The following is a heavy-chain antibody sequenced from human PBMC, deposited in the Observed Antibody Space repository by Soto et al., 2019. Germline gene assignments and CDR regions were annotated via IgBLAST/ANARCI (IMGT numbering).Heavy chain of an antibody. V-gene: IGHV3-66*01. D-gene: IGHD2-21*01. CDR2: IYSGGNT. J-gene: IGHJ4*02. CDR1: GFTVSGNY. Sequence: EVQLVESGGDLVQPGGSLRLSCAASGFTVSGNYMSWVRQAPGKGLEWVSSIYSGGNTYYADSVKGRFTISRDNSKNTLYLQMNGLTAEDSAVYYCARGGGGYCCDCWGQGSLVTVSS. CDR3: ARGGGGYCCDC.